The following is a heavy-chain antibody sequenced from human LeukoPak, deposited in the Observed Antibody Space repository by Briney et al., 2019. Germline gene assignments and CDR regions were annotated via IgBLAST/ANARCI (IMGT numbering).Heavy chain of an antibody. D-gene: IGHD4-17*01. CDR2: IIPILGIA. V-gene: IGHV1-69*04. Sequence: ASVKVSCKASGGTFSSYAISWVRQAPGQGLEWMGRIIPILGIANYAQKFQGRVTITADKSTSTAYMELSSLRSEDTAVYYCASTVTIPYNSFDPWGQGTLVTVSS. CDR3: ASTVTIPYNSFDP. CDR1: GGTFSSYA. J-gene: IGHJ5*02.